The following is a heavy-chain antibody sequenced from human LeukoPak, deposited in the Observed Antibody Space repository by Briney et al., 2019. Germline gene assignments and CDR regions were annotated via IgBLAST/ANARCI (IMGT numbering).Heavy chain of an antibody. CDR3: VREMGGYPFDH. J-gene: IGHJ4*02. V-gene: IGHV3-48*03. Sequence: GGSLRLSCAASGFTFSSFEMNWVCQAPGKGLEWVSYISTSGSTTYYADSVKGRFTISRDNAKNSLYLQMNSLRAEDTAIYYCVREMGGYPFDHWGQGTLVTVSS. D-gene: IGHD5-12*01. CDR1: GFTFSSFE. CDR2: ISTSGSTT.